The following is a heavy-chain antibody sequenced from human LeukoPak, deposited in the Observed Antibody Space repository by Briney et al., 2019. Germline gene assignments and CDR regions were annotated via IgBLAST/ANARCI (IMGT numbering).Heavy chain of an antibody. D-gene: IGHD6-19*01. CDR3: ARYSSGSASLN. CDR1: GGSVSSGSYY. Sequence: PSETLSLTCTVSGGSVSSGSYYWSWIRQPPGKGLEWIGYIYYSGSTNYNPSLKSRVTISVDTSKNQFSLKLSSVTAADTAVYYCARYSSGSASLNWGQGTLVTVSS. CDR2: IYYSGST. V-gene: IGHV4-61*01. J-gene: IGHJ4*02.